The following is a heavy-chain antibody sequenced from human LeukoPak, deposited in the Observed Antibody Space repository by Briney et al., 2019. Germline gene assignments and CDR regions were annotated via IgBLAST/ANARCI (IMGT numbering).Heavy chain of an antibody. J-gene: IGHJ4*02. Sequence: GGSLRLSCAASGFTSSNYWMSWVRQAPGKGLEWVANTKQDETEKHYADSVKGRFTISRDNAQNSLYLQMNSLRAEDTAVYFCARNRQWLLADYWGQGTVVTVSS. CDR3: ARNRQWLLADY. CDR2: TKQDETEK. CDR1: GFTSSNYW. D-gene: IGHD3-22*01. V-gene: IGHV3-7*04.